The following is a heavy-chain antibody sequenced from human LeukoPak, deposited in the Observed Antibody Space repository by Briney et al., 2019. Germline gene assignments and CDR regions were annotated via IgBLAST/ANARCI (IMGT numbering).Heavy chain of an antibody. Sequence: ASVKVSCKASGYTFTSYGISWVRQAPGQGLEWMGWISAYNGNTNYARKLQGRVTMTTDTSTSTAYMELRSLRSDDTAVYYCARTSTVTTPYYYYYYLDLSGKGATVTVCS. D-gene: IGHD4-11*01. V-gene: IGHV1-18*01. CDR2: ISAYNGNT. CDR1: GYTFTSYG. CDR3: ARTSTVTTPYYYYYYLDL. J-gene: IGHJ6*03.